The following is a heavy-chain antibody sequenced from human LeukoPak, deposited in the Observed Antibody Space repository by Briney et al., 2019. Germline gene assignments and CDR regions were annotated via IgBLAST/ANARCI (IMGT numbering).Heavy chain of an antibody. D-gene: IGHD4-17*01. CDR3: AKSDPYGDSLIEI. Sequence: GGSLRLSCAASGFTFSGYAMNWVRQAPGKGLEWLSHISSTGGTIYYADSVKGRLTVSRDNAKNSLYFQMNSLRAEDTAVYYCAKSDPYGDSLIEIWGQGALVTVSS. V-gene: IGHV3-48*03. J-gene: IGHJ4*02. CDR1: GFTFSGYA. CDR2: ISSTGGTI.